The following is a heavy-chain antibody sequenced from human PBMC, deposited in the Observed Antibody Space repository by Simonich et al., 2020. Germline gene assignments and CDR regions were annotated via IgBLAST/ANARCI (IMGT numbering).Heavy chain of an antibody. V-gene: IGHV3-73*02. D-gene: IGHD2-15*01. CDR3: TRPDYGGNYYYYYRDV. CDR2: IRSQANSYAT. Sequence: EYGGGLVQPGGSLQLSCAASGFTFSGSALHWVRQASGKGLEWVGRIRSQANSYATAYAASVKGRFTISRDDSKNTAYLQMNSLKTEDTAVYYWTRPDYGGNYYYYYRDVWGKGTTVTVSS. J-gene: IGHJ6*03. CDR1: GFTFSGSA.